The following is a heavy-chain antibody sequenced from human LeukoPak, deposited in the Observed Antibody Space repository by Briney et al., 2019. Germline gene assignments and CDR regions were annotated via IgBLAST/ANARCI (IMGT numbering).Heavy chain of an antibody. CDR1: GFTFSSYS. D-gene: IGHD2-2*02. CDR2: ISSSSSTI. CDR3: AKMGTLYEYYYYYMDV. J-gene: IGHJ6*03. V-gene: IGHV3-48*01. Sequence: PGGSLRLSCAASGFTFSSYSMNWVRQAPGKGLEWVSYISSSSSTIYYADSVKGRFTISRDNAKNSLYLQMNSLRAEDTAVYYCAKMGTLYEYYYYYMDVWGKGTTVTVSS.